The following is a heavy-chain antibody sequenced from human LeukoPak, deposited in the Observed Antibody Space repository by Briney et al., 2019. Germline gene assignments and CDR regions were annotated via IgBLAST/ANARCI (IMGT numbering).Heavy chain of an antibody. V-gene: IGHV3-30*18. CDR1: GFSFISYG. D-gene: IGHD4-17*01. J-gene: IGHJ4*02. CDR2: ISDDGRRK. Sequence: GGSLRLSCAASGFSFISYGMHWVRQAPGKGLEWVGVISDDGRRKNYADSVKGRFTNSRDNSKDTLYLQMKSLRAEDMAVYYCAKRPSDYGDYVSYFDYWGQGTLVTVSS. CDR3: AKRPSDYGDYVSYFDY.